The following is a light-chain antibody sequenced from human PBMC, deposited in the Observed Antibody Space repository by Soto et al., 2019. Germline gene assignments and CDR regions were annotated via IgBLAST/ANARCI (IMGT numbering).Light chain of an antibody. J-gene: IGKJ1*01. CDR1: QYIGNY. CDR3: QSNYILPWT. CDR2: SAS. Sequence: DIQVTQFPPSLSASVGDRVTITCRTSQYIGNYLNWYQHKAGKAPQLLVYSASTLQIGVPSRFSGSGSGTEFTLTISALQPDDSASYYCQSNYILPWTFGQGTKVDIK. V-gene: IGKV1-39*01.